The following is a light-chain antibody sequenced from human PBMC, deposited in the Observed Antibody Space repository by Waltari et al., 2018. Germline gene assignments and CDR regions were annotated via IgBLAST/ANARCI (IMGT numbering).Light chain of an antibody. Sequence: QSALTQPASVSGSPGQSVTIFCAGTSNDVGGYNSVSWYQEYPGQAPRVIIYDVSDRPSGVSDRFSGSKSGNTASLTIPDYYCGSQSSNDVVLFGGGTKLTVL. J-gene: IGLJ2*01. CDR1: SNDVGGYNS. CDR3: VL. CDR2: DVS. V-gene: IGLV2-14*01.